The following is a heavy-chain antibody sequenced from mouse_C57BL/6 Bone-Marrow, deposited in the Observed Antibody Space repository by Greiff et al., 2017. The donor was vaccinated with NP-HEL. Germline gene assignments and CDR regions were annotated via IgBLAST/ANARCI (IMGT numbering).Heavy chain of an antibody. Sequence: QVQLQQPGAELVRPGTSVKLSCKASGYTFTSYWMHWVKQRPGQGLEWIGVIDPSDSYTNYNQKFKGKATLTVDTSSSTAYMQLSSLTSEDSAVYYCGRGSTMVKWFAYWGQGTLVTVSA. D-gene: IGHD2-2*01. CDR3: GRGSTMVKWFAY. V-gene: IGHV1-59*01. CDR1: GYTFTSYW. CDR2: IDPSDSYT. J-gene: IGHJ3*01.